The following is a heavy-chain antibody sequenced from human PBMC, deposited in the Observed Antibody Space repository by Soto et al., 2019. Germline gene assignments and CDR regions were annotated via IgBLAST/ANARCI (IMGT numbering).Heavy chain of an antibody. CDR2: INCSSGST. CDR1: GFTLDEYG. CDR3: ARGYYGSGSYYNSPVFDY. V-gene: IGHV3-48*02. D-gene: IGHD3-10*01. J-gene: IGHJ4*02. Sequence: GGSLRLSCAASGFTLDEYGMSWVRQAPGKGLEWVSYINCSSGSTDYADSVKGRFTISRDNAKNSLYLQMNSLRDEDTAVYYCARGYYGSGSYYNSPVFDYWGQGTLVTVSS.